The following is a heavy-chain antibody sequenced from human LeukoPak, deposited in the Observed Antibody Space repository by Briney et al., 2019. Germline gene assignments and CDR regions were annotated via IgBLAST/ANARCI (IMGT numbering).Heavy chain of an antibody. Sequence: GASVKVSCKASGGTFSSYTISWVRQAPGQGLEWMGRIIPILGIANYAQKFQGRVTITADKSTSTAYMELRSLRSDDTAVYYCARVEMGTIFGVVKYYFDYWGQGTLVTVSS. CDR2: IIPILGIA. V-gene: IGHV1-69*02. CDR1: GGTFSSYT. CDR3: ARVEMGTIFGVVKYYFDY. J-gene: IGHJ4*02. D-gene: IGHD3-3*01.